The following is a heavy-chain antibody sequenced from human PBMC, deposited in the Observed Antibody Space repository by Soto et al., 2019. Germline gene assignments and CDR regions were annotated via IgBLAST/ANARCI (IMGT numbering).Heavy chain of an antibody. Sequence: GGSLRLSCAASGFTFNTYWMHWVRQAPGKGLVWVSRINSDGSTTNYADPVKGRFTISRDNARNTVYLQMNSLRAEDTAVYYCASDISGWFYFDYWGQGALVTVSS. J-gene: IGHJ4*02. V-gene: IGHV3-74*01. D-gene: IGHD6-19*01. CDR1: GFTFNTYW. CDR3: ASDISGWFYFDY. CDR2: INSDGSTT.